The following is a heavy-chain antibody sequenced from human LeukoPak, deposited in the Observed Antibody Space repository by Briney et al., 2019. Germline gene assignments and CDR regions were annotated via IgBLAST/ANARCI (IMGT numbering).Heavy chain of an antibody. CDR3: ARESDGFDI. CDR1: GFTFSNYW. Sequence: GGSLRLSCAASGFTFSNYWMSWVRQAPGKGLEWVANIKQDGSERYYVDSVKGRFTISRDNAKNSLYLQMNSLRAEDTAVYYCARESDGFDIWGLGTTVTVSS. V-gene: IGHV3-7*01. J-gene: IGHJ3*02. CDR2: IKQDGSER.